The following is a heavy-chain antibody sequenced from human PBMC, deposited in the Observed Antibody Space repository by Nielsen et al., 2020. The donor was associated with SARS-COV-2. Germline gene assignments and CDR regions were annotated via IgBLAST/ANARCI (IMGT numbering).Heavy chain of an antibody. CDR2: IWYDGSNK. D-gene: IGHD6-6*01. Sequence: GSLRLSCAASGFTFSSYGMHWVRQAPGKGLEWVAVIWYDGSNKYYADSVKGRFTISRDNSKNTLYLQMNSLRAEDTAVYYCARDAAWGDSSSSYWGQGTLVTVSS. CDR1: GFTFSSYG. V-gene: IGHV3-33*01. CDR3: ARDAAWGDSSSSY. J-gene: IGHJ4*02.